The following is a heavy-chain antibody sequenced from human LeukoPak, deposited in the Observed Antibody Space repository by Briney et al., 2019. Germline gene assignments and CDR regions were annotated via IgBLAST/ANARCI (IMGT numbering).Heavy chain of an antibody. CDR1: GFTLSSYW. J-gene: IGHJ3*02. D-gene: IGHD6-19*01. CDR2: IKSDGSST. CDR3: AREHRWLVLDAFDI. V-gene: IGHV3-74*01. Sequence: GGSLRPSCAASGFTLSSYWMHWVRQDPGKGLVWVSRIKSDGSSTSYADSVKGRFTISRDDAKSTLYLQMNSLRAEDTAVYYCAREHRWLVLDAFDIWGQGTMVTVSS.